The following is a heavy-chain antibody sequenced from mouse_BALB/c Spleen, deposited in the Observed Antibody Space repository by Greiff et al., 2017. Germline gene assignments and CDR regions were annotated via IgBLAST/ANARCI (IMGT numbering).Heavy chain of an antibody. CDR3: ARGGYGNSAWFAY. CDR1: GFTFSSYA. CDR2: ISSGGST. V-gene: IGHV5-6-5*01. D-gene: IGHD2-10*02. Sequence: DVQLVESGGGLVKPGGSLKLSCAASGFTFSSYAMSWVRQTPEKRLEWVASISSGGSTYYPDSVKGRFTISRDNARNILYLQMSSLRSEDTAMYYCARGGYGNSAWFAYWGQGTLVTVSA. J-gene: IGHJ3*01.